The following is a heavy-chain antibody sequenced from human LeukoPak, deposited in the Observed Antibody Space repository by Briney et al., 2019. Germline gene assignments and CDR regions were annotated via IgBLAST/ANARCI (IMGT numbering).Heavy chain of an antibody. Sequence: PSETLSLTCTVSGGSISSYYWGWIRQPPGKGLEWIGSIYYSGSTYYNPSLKSRVTISVDRPENQFFLNVTSLTAADTAVYYCARSRQASGLFNSWGQGTLVVVSS. D-gene: IGHD3-10*01. CDR1: GGSISSYY. J-gene: IGHJ5*01. CDR3: ARSRQASGLFNS. CDR2: IYYSGST. V-gene: IGHV4-39*07.